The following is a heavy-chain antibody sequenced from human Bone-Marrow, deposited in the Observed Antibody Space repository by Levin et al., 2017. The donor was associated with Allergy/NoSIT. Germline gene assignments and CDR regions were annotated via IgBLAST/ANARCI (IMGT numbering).Heavy chain of an antibody. CDR3: PRAQCTSCYGGGY. V-gene: IGHV3-48*01. J-gene: IGHJ4*02. Sequence: ASVKVSCAASGFSFSSYSMNWVRQAPGKGLEWVSYISGSSDTIYYADSVKGRFTISRDNAKNTLYLQMNSLKAEDTAVYYCPRAQCTSCYGGGYWGQGTLVTVSS. CDR2: ISGSSDTI. D-gene: IGHD2-2*01. CDR1: GFSFSSYS.